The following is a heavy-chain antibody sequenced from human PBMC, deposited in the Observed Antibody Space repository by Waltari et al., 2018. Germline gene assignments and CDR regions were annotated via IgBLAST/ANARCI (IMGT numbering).Heavy chain of an antibody. Sequence: QVQLQQWGAGLLKPSETLSLTCGFYGGSFSDYYWNWIRRPPGKGLEWIGEIHPSGIITYNPSLKSRVTMSADTSKNQFSLKLSSVTAADTAVYYCARGSDHAKTGYWGQGILVTVSS. CDR1: GGSFSDYY. CDR3: ARGSDHAKTGY. D-gene: IGHD2-21*02. J-gene: IGHJ4*02. CDR2: IHPSGII. V-gene: IGHV4-34*01.